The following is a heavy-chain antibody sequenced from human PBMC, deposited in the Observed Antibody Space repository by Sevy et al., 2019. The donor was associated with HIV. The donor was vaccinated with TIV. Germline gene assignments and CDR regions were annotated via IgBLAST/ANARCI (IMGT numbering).Heavy chain of an antibody. Sequence: SETLSLTCSVSGGSISSYYCSWIRQSPGKGLEWIGYVYYSGNTNYNPSLKSRFTISIDTSKNQFSLKLRSVTAADTAVYYCARDPIAVAPYFDNWGQGTLVTVSS. CDR1: GGSISSYY. CDR3: ARDPIAVAPYFDN. CDR2: VYYSGNT. V-gene: IGHV4-59*01. J-gene: IGHJ4*02. D-gene: IGHD6-19*01.